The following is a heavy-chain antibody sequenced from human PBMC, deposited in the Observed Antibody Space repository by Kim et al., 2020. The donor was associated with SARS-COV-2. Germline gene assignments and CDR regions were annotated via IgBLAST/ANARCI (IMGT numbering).Heavy chain of an antibody. CDR2: INSDGAST. J-gene: IGHJ4*02. CDR1: GFTFSRHW. V-gene: IGHV3-74*01. D-gene: IGHD1-26*01. CDR3: TRAGEVSRPSGSYGDC. Sequence: GGSLRLSCAASGFTFSRHWMLWVRQAPGKGLVWVSRINSDGASTTYADSVKGRFTISRDNAKNTVYLQMNSLRAEDTAVYYCTRAGEVSRPSGSYGDCWGQGTLVTVSS.